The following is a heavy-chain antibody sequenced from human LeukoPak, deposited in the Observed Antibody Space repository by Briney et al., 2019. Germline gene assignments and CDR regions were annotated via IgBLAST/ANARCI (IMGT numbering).Heavy chain of an antibody. J-gene: IGHJ4*02. CDR3: ARAPFLWFGELLATGFDY. CDR1: GYTFTSYG. Sequence: ASVKVSCKASGYTFTSYGISWVRQAPGQGLEWMGWISAYNGNTNYAQKLQGRVTMTTDTSTSTAYMELRSLRSDDTAVYYCARAPFLWFGELLATGFDYWGRGTLVTVSS. V-gene: IGHV1-18*01. CDR2: ISAYNGNT. D-gene: IGHD3-10*01.